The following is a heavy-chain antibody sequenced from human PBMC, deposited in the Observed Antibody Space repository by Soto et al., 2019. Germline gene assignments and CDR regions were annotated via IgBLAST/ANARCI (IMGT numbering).Heavy chain of an antibody. CDR2: IRGFSPYT. J-gene: IGHJ6*02. Sequence: GGSLRLSCISSGFTFRTYTMNWVRQAPGKGLEWVSGIRGFSPYTFYAESVRGRFAISRDNAKNSLYLQMNSLRAEDTAVYYCARDRGYDAHDYYYNAMDVWGQGTTVTAP. D-gene: IGHD2-15*01. CDR3: ARDRGYDAHDYYYNAMDV. CDR1: GFTFRTYT. V-gene: IGHV3-21*01.